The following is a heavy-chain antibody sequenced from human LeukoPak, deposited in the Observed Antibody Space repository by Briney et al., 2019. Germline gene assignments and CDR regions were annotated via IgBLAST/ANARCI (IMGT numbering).Heavy chain of an antibody. J-gene: IGHJ3*02. Sequence: ASVKVSCKASGYTFTGYYMHWVRQAPGQGLEWMGWINPNSGGTNYAQKFQGWVTMTRDTSISTAYMELSRLRSDDTAVYYCARKAHDYGDYSAFDIWGQGTMVTVSS. CDR3: ARKAHDYGDYSAFDI. V-gene: IGHV1-2*04. CDR2: INPNSGGT. D-gene: IGHD4-17*01. CDR1: GYTFTGYY.